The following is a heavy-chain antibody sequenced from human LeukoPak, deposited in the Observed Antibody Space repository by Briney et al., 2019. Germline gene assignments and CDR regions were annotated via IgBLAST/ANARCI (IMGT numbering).Heavy chain of an antibody. CDR1: GYTFTGYY. D-gene: IGHD3/OR15-3a*01. CDR3: ARALHVWSGGDY. Sequence: ASVKVSCKASGYTFTGYYMHWVRQAPGQGLEWMGCMTPNSGGTNYAQKFQGGVTMTRDTSISTAYMELSRLRSDDTAVYYCARALHVWSGGDYWGQGTLVTVSS. V-gene: IGHV1-2*02. J-gene: IGHJ4*02. CDR2: MTPNSGGT.